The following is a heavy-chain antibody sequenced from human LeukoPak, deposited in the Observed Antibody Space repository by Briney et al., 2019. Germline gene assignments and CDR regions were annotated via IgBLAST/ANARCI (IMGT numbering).Heavy chain of an antibody. V-gene: IGHV2-5*01. D-gene: IGHD3-22*01. CDR1: GFSLSTSGVG. CDR2: IYWNDDK. Sequence: SGPTLVKPTQTLTLTCTFSGFSLSTSGVGVGWIRQPPGKALEWLALIYWNDDKRYSPSLKSRLTITKDTSKNQVVLTMTNMDPVDTATYYCAHRRMGYYDSSGHYYFDYWGQGTLVTVSS. J-gene: IGHJ4*02. CDR3: AHRRMGYYDSSGHYYFDY.